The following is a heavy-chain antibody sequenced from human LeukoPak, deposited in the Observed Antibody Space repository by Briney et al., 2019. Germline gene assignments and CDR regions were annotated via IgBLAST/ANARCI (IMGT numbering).Heavy chain of an antibody. D-gene: IGHD2-2*01. CDR3: ARLDGGQLGHCSSTSCNGAFDI. V-gene: IGHV4-39*07. J-gene: IGHJ3*02. CDR1: GDSISSGPYF. CDR2: IHYTGST. Sequence: SETLSLTCTVSGDSISSGPYFWGWIRQPPGKGLEWLGNIHYTGSTYYKSSLRSRVTMSVDTSKNQFSLMLRSMTAADTAMYYCARLDGGQLGHCSSTSCNGAFDIWGQGAMVTVSS.